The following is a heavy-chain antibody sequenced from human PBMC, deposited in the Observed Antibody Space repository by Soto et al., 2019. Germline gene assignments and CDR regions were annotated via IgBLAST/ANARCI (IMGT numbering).Heavy chain of an antibody. D-gene: IGHD6-13*01. Sequence: GGSLRLSCAASGFTFSSYAVSWVRQAPGKGLEWVSAISGSGGSTYYADSVKGRFTISRDNSKNTLYLQMNSLRAEDTAVYYCAKDLGYSNDYYFDYWGQGTLVTVSS. V-gene: IGHV3-23*01. CDR3: AKDLGYSNDYYFDY. J-gene: IGHJ4*02. CDR2: ISGSGGST. CDR1: GFTFSSYA.